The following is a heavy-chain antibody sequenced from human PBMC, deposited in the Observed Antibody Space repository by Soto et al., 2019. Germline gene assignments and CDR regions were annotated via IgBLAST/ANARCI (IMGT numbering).Heavy chain of an antibody. J-gene: IGHJ5*02. V-gene: IGHV4-34*01. Sequence: PETLPLTYAVYGGSFSGYYWSWIRQPPGKGLEWIGEINHSGSTNYNPSLKSRVTMSVDTSKNQFSLRMSYLTAADTAVYFCVRAPPSPKVNSFDIWGPG. CDR3: VRAPPSPKVNSFDI. CDR1: GGSFSGYY. CDR2: INHSGST.